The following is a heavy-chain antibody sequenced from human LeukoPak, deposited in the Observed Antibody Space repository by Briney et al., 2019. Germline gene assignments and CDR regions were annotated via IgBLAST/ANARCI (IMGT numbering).Heavy chain of an antibody. CDR2: ISYDGSNK. J-gene: IGHJ4*02. CDR1: GFTFSSYA. V-gene: IGHV3-30-3*01. CDR3: ARDGVAGYYYFDY. D-gene: IGHD6-19*01. Sequence: GGSLRLSCAASGFTFSSYAMHWVRKAPGKGLEWVAVISYDGSNKYYADSVKGRFTISRDNSKNTLYLQMNSLRAEDTAVYYCARDGVAGYYYFDYWGQGTLVTVSS.